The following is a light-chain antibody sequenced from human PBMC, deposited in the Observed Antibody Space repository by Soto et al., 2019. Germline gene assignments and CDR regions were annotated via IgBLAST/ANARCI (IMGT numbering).Light chain of an antibody. V-gene: IGKV1-5*01. J-gene: IGKJ1*01. Sequence: DIQMTHSPSTLAAFVGDRVTITCRASQRTSGWLAWYQQKPGKAPKLLIYAASNLQSGVPSRFSGSGSGTDFTLTISSLQSEDFAVYYCQQYDKWPTWTFGQGTKVDIK. CDR3: QQYDKWPTWT. CDR2: AAS. CDR1: QRTSGW.